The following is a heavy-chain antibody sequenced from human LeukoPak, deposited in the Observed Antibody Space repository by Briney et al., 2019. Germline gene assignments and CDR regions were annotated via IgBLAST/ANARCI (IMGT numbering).Heavy chain of an antibody. CDR3: ARGSSAGASLRHDY. CDR2: IKQDGSEE. J-gene: IGHJ4*02. Sequence: GGSLRLSCAASGFTFSSYWMSWVRKAPGKGLEWVANIKQDGSEENFVDSVKGRFTISRDNAKKSLYLQMNSLRAEDTAVYYCARGSSAGASLRHDYWGQGTLVTVSS. D-gene: IGHD1-26*01. CDR1: GFTFSSYW. V-gene: IGHV3-7*01.